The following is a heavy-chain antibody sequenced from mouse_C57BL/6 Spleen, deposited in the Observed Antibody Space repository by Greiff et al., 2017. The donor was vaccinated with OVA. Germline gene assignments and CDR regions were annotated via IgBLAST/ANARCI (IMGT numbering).Heavy chain of an antibody. CDR2: INPNYGTT. V-gene: IGHV1-39*01. CDR1: GYSFTDYN. J-gene: IGHJ1*03. Sequence: QLVESGPELVKPGASVKISCKASGYSFTDYNMNWVKQSNGKSLEWIGVINPNYGTTSYNQKFKGKATLTVDQSSSTAYMQLNSLTSEDSAVYYWDRGAWYHDVWGTGTTVTVSS. CDR3: DRGAWYHDV.